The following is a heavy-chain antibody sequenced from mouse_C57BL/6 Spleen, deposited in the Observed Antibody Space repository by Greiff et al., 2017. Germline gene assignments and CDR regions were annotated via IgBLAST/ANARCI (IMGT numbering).Heavy chain of an antibody. Sequence: EVKLVESGGGLVKPGGSLKLSCAASGFTFSDYGMHWVRQAPEKGLEWVAYISSGSSTIYYADTVKGRFTISRDNAKKTQFLQMTSLRSEDTAMYYCARPGTGVDPYYFDYWGQGTTLTVSS. V-gene: IGHV5-17*01. D-gene: IGHD3-3*01. CDR1: GFTFSDYG. J-gene: IGHJ2*01. CDR2: ISSGSSTI. CDR3: ARPGTGVDPYYFDY.